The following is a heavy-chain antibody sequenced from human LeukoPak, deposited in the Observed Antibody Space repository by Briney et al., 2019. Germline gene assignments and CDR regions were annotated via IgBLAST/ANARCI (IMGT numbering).Heavy chain of an antibody. Sequence: ASVKVSCKASGGTLSSYAISWVRQAPGQGLEWMGGIIPIFGTANYAQKFQGGVTITTDESTSTAYMELSSLRSEDTAVYYCASVGGGYSYGYRYWGQGTLVTVSS. D-gene: IGHD5-18*01. CDR3: ASVGGGYSYGYRY. CDR2: IIPIFGTA. V-gene: IGHV1-69*05. J-gene: IGHJ4*02. CDR1: GGTLSSYA.